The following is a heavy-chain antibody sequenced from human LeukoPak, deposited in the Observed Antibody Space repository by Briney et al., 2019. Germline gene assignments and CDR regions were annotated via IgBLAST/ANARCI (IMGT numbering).Heavy chain of an antibody. D-gene: IGHD3-9*01. CDR3: ARATVRYFDWSILPSQHALDY. CDR2: ISAYNGNT. V-gene: IGHV1-18*01. J-gene: IGHJ4*02. CDR1: GDTFISYG. Sequence: EASVKVSCKASGDTFISYGISWVRQAPGQGLEWMGWISAYNGNTNYAQKLQGRVTMTTDTSTSTAYMELRSLRSDDTAVYYCARATVRYFDWSILPSQHALDYWGQGTLVTVSS.